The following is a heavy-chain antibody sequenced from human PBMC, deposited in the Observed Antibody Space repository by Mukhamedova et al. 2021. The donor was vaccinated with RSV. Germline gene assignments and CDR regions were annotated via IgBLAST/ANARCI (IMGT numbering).Heavy chain of an antibody. D-gene: IGHD1-26*01. V-gene: IGHV3-30*04. CDR1: GFTFSSYA. Sequence: GFTFSSYAMHWVRQAPGKGLEWVAVISYDGSNKYYADSVKGRFTISRDNSKNTLYLQMNSLRAEDTAVYYCARGEQWELRGGMDV. CDR3: ARGEQWELRGGMDV. J-gene: IGHJ6*01. CDR2: ISYDGSNK.